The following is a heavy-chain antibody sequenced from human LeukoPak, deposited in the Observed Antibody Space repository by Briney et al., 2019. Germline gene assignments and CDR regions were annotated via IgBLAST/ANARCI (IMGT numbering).Heavy chain of an antibody. CDR2: ISSSSSYI. CDR1: GFTFSSYS. CDR3: AKDISPLWSSFDY. Sequence: GGSLRLSCAASGFTFSSYSMNWVRQAPGKGLGWVSSISSSSSYIYYADSVKGRFTISRDNAKNSLYLQMNSLRAEDTAVYYCAKDISPLWSSFDYWGQGTLVTVSS. V-gene: IGHV3-21*01. D-gene: IGHD2-21*01. J-gene: IGHJ4*02.